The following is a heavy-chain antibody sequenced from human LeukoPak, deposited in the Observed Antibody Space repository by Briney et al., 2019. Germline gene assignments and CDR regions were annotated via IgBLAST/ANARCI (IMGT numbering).Heavy chain of an antibody. CDR3: ARLLTTYFDF. CDR2: IYPDDSDT. D-gene: IGHD4/OR15-4a*01. Sequence: GESLQISCKGSGYKFSNYWIAWVRQMPGKGLEYMGVIYPDDSDTIYSPSFQGQVTISVDRSINTAYLQWSSLNVSDTAVYYCARLLTTYFDFWGQGALVTVS. J-gene: IGHJ4*02. CDR1: GYKFSNYW. V-gene: IGHV5-51*01.